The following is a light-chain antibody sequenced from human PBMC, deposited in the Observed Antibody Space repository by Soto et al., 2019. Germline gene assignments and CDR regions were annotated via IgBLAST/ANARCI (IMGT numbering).Light chain of an antibody. CDR3: QQRSNWPPIT. CDR2: DAS. Sequence: IVLPPSHATLSLSPGESAPLSCRASQSVSSYLAWYQQKPGQAPRLLIYDASTRATGIPARFSGSGSGTDFTLTISSLEPEDFAVYYCQQRSNWPPITFGQGTRLEIK. CDR1: QSVSSY. J-gene: IGKJ5*01. V-gene: IGKV3-11*01.